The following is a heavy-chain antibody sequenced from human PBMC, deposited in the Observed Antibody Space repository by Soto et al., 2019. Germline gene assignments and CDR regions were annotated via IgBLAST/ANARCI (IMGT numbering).Heavy chain of an antibody. V-gene: IGHV1-18*01. CDR1: GYTFTSYG. J-gene: IGHJ5*02. CDR3: ARGAIVVVVAATSWFDP. CDR2: ISAYNGNT. Sequence: QVQLVQSGAEVKKPGASVKVSCKASGYTFTSYGISWVRQAPGQGLERMGWISAYNGNTNYAQKLQGRVTMTTDTATSTAYMELRSLRSDDTAVYYCARGAIVVVVAATSWFDPWGQGTLVTVSS. D-gene: IGHD2-15*01.